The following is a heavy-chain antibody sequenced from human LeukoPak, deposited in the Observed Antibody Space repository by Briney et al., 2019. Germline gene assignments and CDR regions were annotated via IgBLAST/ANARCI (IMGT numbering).Heavy chain of an antibody. CDR2: ISGSGGST. V-gene: IGHV3-23*01. Sequence: GGSLRLSCAASGFTFSSYAMSWVRQAPGKGLEWVSAISGSGGSTYYADSVKGRFTISRDNSKNTLYLQMNSLRAEDTAVYYCAKGSMVRGVIITFLFDYWGQGTLVTVSS. D-gene: IGHD3-10*01. CDR3: AKGSMVRGVIITFLFDY. J-gene: IGHJ4*02. CDR1: GFTFSSYA.